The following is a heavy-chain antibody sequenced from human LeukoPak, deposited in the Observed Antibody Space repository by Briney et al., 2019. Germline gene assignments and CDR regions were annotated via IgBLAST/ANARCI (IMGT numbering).Heavy chain of an antibody. CDR3: ARDGVAVAVHLPFDY. CDR1: GYTFTSYG. J-gene: IGHJ4*02. D-gene: IGHD6-19*01. V-gene: IGHV1-18*01. Sequence: GASVKVSCKASGYTFTSYGISWVRQAPGQGLEWMGWISAYNGNTNYAQKLQGRVTMTTDTSTSTAYMELRSLRSDDTAVYYCARDGVAVAVHLPFDYWGQGTLVTVSS. CDR2: ISAYNGNT.